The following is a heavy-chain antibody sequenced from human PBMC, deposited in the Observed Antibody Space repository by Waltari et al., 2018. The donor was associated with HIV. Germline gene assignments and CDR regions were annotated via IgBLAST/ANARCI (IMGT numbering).Heavy chain of an antibody. J-gene: IGHJ4*02. Sequence: QVKLVESGGGVVQPGRSLRLSCAASGFTFSDYGMHWVRQAPGKGLEWGAIIWKDGSKKYYAESVKGRFTISRDNSKNTLSLQMDSLRVEDTAIYYCVRGTYSGYDNYFDYWGQGTLVTVSS. CDR1: GFTFSDYG. CDR3: VRGTYSGYDNYFDY. D-gene: IGHD5-12*01. CDR2: IWKDGSKK. V-gene: IGHV3-33*01.